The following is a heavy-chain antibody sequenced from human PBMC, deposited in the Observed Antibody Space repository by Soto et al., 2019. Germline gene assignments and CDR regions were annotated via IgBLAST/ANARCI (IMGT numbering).Heavy chain of an antibody. J-gene: IGHJ6*03. D-gene: IGHD5-12*01. Sequence: GASLRLSCAASGFTVSSNYMSWVRQAPGKGLEWVSVIYSGGSTYYADSVKGRFTISRDNSKNTLYLQMNSLRAEDTAVYYCARMVAESRLRPYYMDVWGKGTTVTVSS. CDR1: GFTVSSNY. V-gene: IGHV3-66*01. CDR3: ARMVAESRLRPYYMDV. CDR2: IYSGGST.